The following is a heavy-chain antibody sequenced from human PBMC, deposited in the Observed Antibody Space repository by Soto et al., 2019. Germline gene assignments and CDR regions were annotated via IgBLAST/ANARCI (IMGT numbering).Heavy chain of an antibody. J-gene: IGHJ4*02. CDR1: GFSLSDYW. V-gene: IGHV3-74*01. CDR3: ARGANGYYYFDY. CDR2: ITRDGSST. D-gene: IGHD5-18*01. Sequence: EVQLVESGGGLVQPGGSLRLSCAASGFSLSDYWMHWVRQAPGEGLVWLSRITRDGSSTNYADSVKGRFTISRDNAKNTLYLQGKSLRGEDTAVYYCARGANGYYYFDYWGQGTLVTVSS.